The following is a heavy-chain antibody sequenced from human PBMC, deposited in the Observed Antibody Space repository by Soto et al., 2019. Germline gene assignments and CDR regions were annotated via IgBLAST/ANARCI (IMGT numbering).Heavy chain of an antibody. D-gene: IGHD6-19*01. J-gene: IGHJ4*02. CDR1: GFTFDDYA. CDR2: ISWNSGSI. CDR3: AKDAYSSGWHYFDY. V-gene: IGHV3-9*01. Sequence: RRLSCAASGFTFDDYAMHWVRQAPGKGLEWVSGISWNSGSIGYADSVKGRFAISRDNAKNSLYLQMNSLRAEDTALYYCAKDAYSSGWHYFDYWGQGTLVTVSS.